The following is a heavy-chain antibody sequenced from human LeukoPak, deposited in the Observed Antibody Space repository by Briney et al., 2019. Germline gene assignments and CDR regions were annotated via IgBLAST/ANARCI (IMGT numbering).Heavy chain of an antibody. CDR2: ISAYNGNT. CDR3: ARHQYTTGKTNYYMDV. J-gene: IGHJ6*03. D-gene: IGHD1-1*01. CDR1: GYTFTSYG. Sequence: ASVKVSCKASGYTFTSYGISWVRQAPGQGLEWMGWISAYNGNTNYAQKLQGRVTMTTDTSTSTAYMELRSLRSDDTAVYYCARHQYTTGKTNYYMDVWGKGTTVTVSS. V-gene: IGHV1-18*01.